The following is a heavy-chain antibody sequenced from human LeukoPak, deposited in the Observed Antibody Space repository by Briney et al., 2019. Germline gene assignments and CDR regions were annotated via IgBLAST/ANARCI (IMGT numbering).Heavy chain of an antibody. J-gene: IGHJ4*02. Sequence: SETLSLTCAVYGGSFSGYYWSWIRQPPGKGLEWIGEINHSGSTNYNSSLKSRVTISVDTSKNQFSLKLSSVTAADTAVYYCARWIGYCSSTSCYTPSYFDYWGQGTLVTVSS. CDR3: ARWIGYCSSTSCYTPSYFDY. D-gene: IGHD2-2*02. V-gene: IGHV4-34*01. CDR1: GGSFSGYY. CDR2: INHSGST.